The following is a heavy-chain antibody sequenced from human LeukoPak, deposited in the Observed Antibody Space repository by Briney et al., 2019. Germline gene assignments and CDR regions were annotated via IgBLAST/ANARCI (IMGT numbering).Heavy chain of an antibody. Sequence: ASVKVSRKASGYTFTSYGISWVRQAPGQGLEWMGWISAYNGNTNYAQKLQGRVTMTTDTSTSTAYMELRSLRSDDTAVYYCARDHLAVAGNPPPPHGYWGQGTLVTVSS. CDR1: GYTFTSYG. D-gene: IGHD6-19*01. CDR2: ISAYNGNT. J-gene: IGHJ4*02. CDR3: ARDHLAVAGNPPPPHGY. V-gene: IGHV1-18*01.